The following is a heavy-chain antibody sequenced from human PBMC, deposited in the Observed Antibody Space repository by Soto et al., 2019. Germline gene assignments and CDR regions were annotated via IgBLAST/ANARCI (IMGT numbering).Heavy chain of an antibody. CDR3: ARSSYSSSSQWFDP. CDR1: GGSISSSSYY. CDR2: IYSGST. V-gene: IGHV4-39*01. Sequence: SETLSLTCTVSGGSISSSSYYWGWIRQPPGKGLEWIGSIYSGSTYYNPSLKSRVTISVDTSKNQFSLKLSSVTAADTAVYYCARSSYSSSSQWFDPWGQGTLVTVSS. J-gene: IGHJ5*02. D-gene: IGHD6-6*01.